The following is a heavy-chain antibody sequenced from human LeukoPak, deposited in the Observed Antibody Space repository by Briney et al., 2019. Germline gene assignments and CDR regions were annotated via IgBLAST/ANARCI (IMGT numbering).Heavy chain of an antibody. CDR2: ISSSGSTI. CDR3: ARNYDSGSYGDWSDP. Sequence: GGSLRLSCAASGFTFSSYEMNWVRQAPGKGLEWVSYISSSGSTIYYADSMKGRFTISRDNAKNSLYLQMNSLRAEDTAVYYCARNYDSGSYGDWSDPWGQGTLVTVSS. J-gene: IGHJ5*02. V-gene: IGHV3-48*03. D-gene: IGHD3-10*01. CDR1: GFTFSSYE.